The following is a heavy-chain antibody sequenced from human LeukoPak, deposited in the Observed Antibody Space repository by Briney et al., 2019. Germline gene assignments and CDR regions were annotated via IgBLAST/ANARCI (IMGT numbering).Heavy chain of an antibody. CDR3: ARTSGDPFDY. Sequence: GGSLRLSCAASGFPFRTYWMSWVRQAPGKGLEWVANINEDGGERYYADSVKGRLTISRDNAGNSLYVQTNNLRAEDTAVYYCARTSGDPFDYWGQGTLVAVSS. J-gene: IGHJ4*02. CDR1: GFPFRTYW. D-gene: IGHD4-17*01. V-gene: IGHV3-7*01. CDR2: INEDGGER.